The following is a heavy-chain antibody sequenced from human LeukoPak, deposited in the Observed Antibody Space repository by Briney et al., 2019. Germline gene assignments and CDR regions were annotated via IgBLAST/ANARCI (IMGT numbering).Heavy chain of an antibody. CDR1: GFTFSSNY. V-gene: IGHV3-66*01. Sequence: PGGSLRLSCAASGFTFSSNYMSWVRQAPGKGLEWVSVVYSDGTTCYADSVRGRFTISRDNSKNTVSLQMSSLRAEDTAVYYCARDGPRARIVAASWGLCAMDVWGQGTTVTVSS. D-gene: IGHD1-26*01. J-gene: IGHJ6*02. CDR2: VYSDGTT. CDR3: ARDGPRARIVAASWGLCAMDV.